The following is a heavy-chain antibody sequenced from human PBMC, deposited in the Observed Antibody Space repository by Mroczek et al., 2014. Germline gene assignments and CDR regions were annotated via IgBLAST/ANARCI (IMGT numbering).Heavy chain of an antibody. CDR3: ARRVAGMRPNSGKNWYFDL. CDR2: INHSGST. D-gene: IGHD6-19*01. Sequence: QVQLQQWGAGLLKPSETLSLTCAVYGGSFSGYYWSWIRQPPGKGLEWIGEINHSGSTNYNPSLKSRVTISVDTSKNQFSLKLSSVTAADTAVYYCARRVAGMRPNSGKNWYFDLWGRGTLVTVSS. V-gene: IGHV4-34*01. CDR1: GGSFSGYY. J-gene: IGHJ2*01.